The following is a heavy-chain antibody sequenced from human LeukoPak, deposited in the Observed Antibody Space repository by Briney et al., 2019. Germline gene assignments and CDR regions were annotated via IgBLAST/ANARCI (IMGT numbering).Heavy chain of an antibody. Sequence: GSLRLSCAVSGFTFSSYALHWVRQAPGKGLEWVALISFDGNNKYYADSVKGRFTISRDNSKNTLYLQMSSLRAEDTAVYYCARAWYYDFWSGYSSVFDYWGQGTLVTVSS. V-gene: IGHV3-30*04. CDR2: ISFDGNNK. D-gene: IGHD3-3*01. CDR1: GFTFSSYA. J-gene: IGHJ4*02. CDR3: ARAWYYDFWSGYSSVFDY.